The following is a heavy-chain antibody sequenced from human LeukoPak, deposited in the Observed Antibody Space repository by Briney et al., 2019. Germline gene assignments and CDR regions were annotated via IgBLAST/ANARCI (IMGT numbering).Heavy chain of an antibody. D-gene: IGHD6-25*01. J-gene: IGHJ6*02. V-gene: IGHV3-15*01. CDR2: IKSKIDGGTT. Sequence: GGSLRLSCAASGFTFSNAWMSWVRQAPGQELEWVGRIKSKIDGGTTDYAAPVKGRFPISRVDSKNTLYLQMNSLKTDDTAVYYCTAVSRRLYGMDVWGQGTTVTVSS. CDR3: TAVSRRLYGMDV. CDR1: GFTFSNAW.